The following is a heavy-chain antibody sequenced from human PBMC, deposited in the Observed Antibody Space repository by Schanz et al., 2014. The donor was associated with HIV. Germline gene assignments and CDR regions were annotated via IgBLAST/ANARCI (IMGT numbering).Heavy chain of an antibody. CDR2: IWYDGSNK. V-gene: IGHV3-33*06. D-gene: IGHD2-15*01. CDR3: AKEGKPVVVDGPRH. CDR1: GFTFSSYG. J-gene: IGHJ4*02. Sequence: QVQLVESGGGVVQPGRSLRLSCAASGFTFSSYGMHWVRQAPGKGLEWVAVIWYDGSNKYYADSVKGRFTISRDNSKNTLYLQMNSLRSEDTAVYYCAKEGKPVVVDGPRHWGQGVLVTVSS.